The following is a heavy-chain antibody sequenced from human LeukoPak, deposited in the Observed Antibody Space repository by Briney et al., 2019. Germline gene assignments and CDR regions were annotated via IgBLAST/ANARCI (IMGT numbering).Heavy chain of an antibody. D-gene: IGHD4-17*01. Sequence: GGSLRLSCAASGFTFSSYEMNWVRQAPGKGLEWVSYISSSSSYIYYADSVKGRFTISRDNAKNSLYLQMNSLRAEDTAVYYCARTGYGDYFRDYWGQGTLVTVSS. CDR3: ARTGYGDYFRDY. J-gene: IGHJ4*02. CDR1: GFTFSSYE. CDR2: ISSSSSYI. V-gene: IGHV3-21*05.